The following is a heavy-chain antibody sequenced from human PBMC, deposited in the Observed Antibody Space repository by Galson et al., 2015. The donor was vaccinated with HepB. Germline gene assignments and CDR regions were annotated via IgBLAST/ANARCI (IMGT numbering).Heavy chain of an antibody. CDR1: GFTFSSYV. D-gene: IGHD3-10*01. J-gene: IGHJ6*02. CDR3: ARDVVSMGFGGDGMDV. CDR2: ISYDGSNK. V-gene: IGHV3-30-3*01. Sequence: SLRLSCAASGFTFSSYVMHWVRQAPGKGLEWVAVISYDGSNKYYADSVKGRFTISRDNSKNTLYLQMNSLRAEDTAVYYCARDVVSMGFGGDGMDVWGQGTTVTVSS.